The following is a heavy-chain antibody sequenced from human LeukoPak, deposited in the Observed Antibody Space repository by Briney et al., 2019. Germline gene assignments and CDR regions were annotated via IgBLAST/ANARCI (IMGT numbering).Heavy chain of an antibody. CDR1: GYTFTSYG. CDR3: ARGGPIVGATSNWFDP. Sequence: ASVKVSCKASGYTFTSYGISWVRQAPGQGLEWMGWISAYNGNTNYAQKFQGRVTMTRDTSISTAYMELSRLRSDDTAVYYCARGGPIVGATSNWFDPWGQGTLVTVSS. CDR2: ISAYNGNT. V-gene: IGHV1-18*01. D-gene: IGHD1-26*01. J-gene: IGHJ5*02.